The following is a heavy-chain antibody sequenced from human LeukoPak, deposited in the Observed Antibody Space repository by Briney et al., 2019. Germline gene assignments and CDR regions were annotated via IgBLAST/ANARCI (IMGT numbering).Heavy chain of an antibody. J-gene: IGHJ3*02. CDR2: IYYSGST. CDR3: ARHDKDAFDI. Sequence: PSETLSLTCTVSGGSISSDYWSWFRQPPGKGLEWIGYIYYSGSTNYNPSLKSRVTISVDTSKNQFSLKLSSVTAADTAVYYCARHDKDAFDIWGQGTMVTVSS. V-gene: IGHV4-59*08. CDR1: GGSISSDY.